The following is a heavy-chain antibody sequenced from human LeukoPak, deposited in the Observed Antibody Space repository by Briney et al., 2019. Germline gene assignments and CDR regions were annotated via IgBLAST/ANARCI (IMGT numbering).Heavy chain of an antibody. V-gene: IGHV3-23*01. CDR3: AQADYYDSSGYYFDY. CDR1: GFTVSSTY. D-gene: IGHD3-22*01. Sequence: PGGSLRLSCAASGFTVSSTYMSWVRQAPGKGLEWVSAISGSGGSTYYADSVKGRFTISRDNSKNTLYLQMNSLRAEDTAVYYCAQADYYDSSGYYFDYWGQGTLVTVSS. CDR2: ISGSGGST. J-gene: IGHJ4*02.